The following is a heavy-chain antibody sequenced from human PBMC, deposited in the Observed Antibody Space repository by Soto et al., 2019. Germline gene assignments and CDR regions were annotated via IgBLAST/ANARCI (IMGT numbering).Heavy chain of an antibody. V-gene: IGHV4-30-2*01. D-gene: IGHD2-2*01. CDR2: IYHSGST. CDR1: GGSISSGGYS. J-gene: IGHJ5*02. CDR3: AGTPYCSSTSCSTHNWFDP. Sequence: SETLSLTCAVSGGSISSGGYSWSWIRQPPGKGLEWIGYIYHSGSTYYNPSLKSRVTISVDRSKNQFSLKLSSVTAADTAVYYCAGTPYCSSTSCSTHNWFDPWGQGTLVTVLL.